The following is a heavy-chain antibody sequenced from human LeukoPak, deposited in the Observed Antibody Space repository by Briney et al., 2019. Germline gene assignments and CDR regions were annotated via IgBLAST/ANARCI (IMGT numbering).Heavy chain of an antibody. Sequence: GASVKVSCKASGYTFTSYGISWVRQAPGQGLEWMGWISAYNGNTNYAQKLQGRVTMTTDTSTSTAYMELRSLRSDDTAVYYCASGYSSSWYLPFDYWGQGTLVTVPS. V-gene: IGHV1-18*01. D-gene: IGHD6-13*01. CDR2: ISAYNGNT. J-gene: IGHJ4*02. CDR3: ASGYSSSWYLPFDY. CDR1: GYTFTSYG.